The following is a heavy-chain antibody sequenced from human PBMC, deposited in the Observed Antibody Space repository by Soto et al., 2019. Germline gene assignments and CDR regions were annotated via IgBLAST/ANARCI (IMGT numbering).Heavy chain of an antibody. D-gene: IGHD2-2*02. CDR1: GGTFSSYA. J-gene: IGHJ6*02. CDR3: ARDKSYCISTSCYTNYSGMDV. Sequence: SVKVSCKASGGTFSSYAISWVRQAPGQGLEWMGGIIPIFGTANYAQKFQGRVTITADESTSTAYMELSSLRSEDTAVYYCARDKSYCISTSCYTNYSGMDVWGQGTTVTVSS. CDR2: IIPIFGTA. V-gene: IGHV1-69*13.